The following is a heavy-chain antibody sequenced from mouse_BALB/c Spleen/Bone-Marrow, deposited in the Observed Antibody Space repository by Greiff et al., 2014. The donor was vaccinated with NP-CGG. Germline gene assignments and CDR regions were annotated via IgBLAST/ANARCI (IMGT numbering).Heavy chain of an antibody. CDR2: IYPGAVYT. CDR1: GYTFTNYW. Sequence: VQLVESGAELVRPGTSVKMSCKAAGYTFTNYWIGWVKQRPGHGLEWIGDIYPGAVYTNYNGKFKGKATLTADTSSSTAYMQLSSLTSEDSAIYYCAIHGEARDYWGQGTSVTVSS. J-gene: IGHJ4*01. V-gene: IGHV1-63*02. CDR3: AIHGEARDY.